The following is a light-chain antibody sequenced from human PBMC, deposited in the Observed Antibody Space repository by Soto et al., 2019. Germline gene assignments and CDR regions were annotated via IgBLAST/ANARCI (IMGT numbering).Light chain of an antibody. Sequence: DIQLTQSPSFLSASVGDRVTITCRASQGISISLGWYQQKPGKAPDLLIYAASSLENGVPSRFSGGGSGTEFTLTTTTLQTEDFVTCNSERLIGPPLTFGGGTKVEIK. J-gene: IGKJ4*01. V-gene: IGKV1-9*01. CDR2: AAS. CDR3: ERLIGPPLT. CDR1: QGISIS.